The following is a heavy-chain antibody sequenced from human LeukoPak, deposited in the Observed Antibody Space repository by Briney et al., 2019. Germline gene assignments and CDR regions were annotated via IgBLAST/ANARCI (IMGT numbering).Heavy chain of an antibody. CDR3: AKDPYDFWSGYPRNDI. CDR2: ISGSATSH. D-gene: IGHD3-3*01. Sequence: TGGSLRLSCAASGFIFSNYGMSWVRQAPGKGLEWVSSISGSATSHLYADSVKGRFTISRDNSKNTLYLQMNSLRAEDTAVYYCAKDPYDFWSGYPRNDIWGQGTMVTVSS. CDR1: GFIFSNYG. V-gene: IGHV3-23*01. J-gene: IGHJ3*02.